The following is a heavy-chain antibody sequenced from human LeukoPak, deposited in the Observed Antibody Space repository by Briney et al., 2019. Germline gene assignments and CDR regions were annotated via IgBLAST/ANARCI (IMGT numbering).Heavy chain of an antibody. CDR1: GFTLTTYG. CDR3: AKDIAVAESDAFDI. D-gene: IGHD6-19*01. V-gene: IGHV3-9*01. Sequence: GGSLRLSCALSGFTLTTYGMHWVRQAPGKGLEWVSGISWNSGSIGYADSVKGRFTISRDNAKNSLYLQMNSLRAEDTALYYCAKDIAVAESDAFDIWGQGTMVTVS. J-gene: IGHJ3*02. CDR2: ISWNSGSI.